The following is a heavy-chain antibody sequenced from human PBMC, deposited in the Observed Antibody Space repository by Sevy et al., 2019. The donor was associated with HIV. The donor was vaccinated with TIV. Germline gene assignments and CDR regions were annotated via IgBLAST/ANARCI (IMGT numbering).Heavy chain of an antibody. CDR3: AKDLVGATRGGVYYYYGMDV. J-gene: IGHJ6*02. CDR2: ISYDGSNK. D-gene: IGHD1-26*01. Sequence: GGSLRLSCVASGFTFSSYGMHWVRQAPGKGLEWVAVISYDGSNKYYADSVKGRFTISRDNSKNTLYLQMNSLRAEDTAVYYCAKDLVGATRGGVYYYYGMDVWGQGTTVTVSS. V-gene: IGHV3-30*18. CDR1: GFTFSSYG.